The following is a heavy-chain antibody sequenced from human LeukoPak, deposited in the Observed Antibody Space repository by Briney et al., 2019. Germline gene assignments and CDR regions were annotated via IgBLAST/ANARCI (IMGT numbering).Heavy chain of an antibody. CDR2: IKQDGSEK. D-gene: IGHD5-18*01. Sequence: QPGGSLRLSCAASGFTFSSYWMSWVRQAPGKGLEWVANIKQDGSEKYYVDSVKGRFTISRDNAKNSLYLQMNSLRAEDTAVYYCASSYSPSLWLPRYYYYGMDVWGQGTTVTVSS. V-gene: IGHV3-7*01. CDR3: ASSYSPSLWLPRYYYYGMDV. CDR1: GFTFSSYW. J-gene: IGHJ6*02.